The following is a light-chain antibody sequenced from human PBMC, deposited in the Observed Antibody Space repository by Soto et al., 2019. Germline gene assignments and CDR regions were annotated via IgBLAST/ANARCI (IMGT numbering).Light chain of an antibody. V-gene: IGKV3-11*01. J-gene: IGKJ5*01. Sequence: EIVLTQSPATLSLSPGERATLSCRASQSVYSSVAWYQQKPGQAPRLPIYDSSNRATGIPARFSGNGSGTDFTLTISSLEPEDFAVYYCQQRSSWPPTVTFGQGTRLEIK. CDR1: QSVYSS. CDR3: QQRSSWPPTVT. CDR2: DSS.